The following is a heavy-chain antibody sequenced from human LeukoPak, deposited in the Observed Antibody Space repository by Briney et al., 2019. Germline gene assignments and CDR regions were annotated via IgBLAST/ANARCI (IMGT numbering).Heavy chain of an antibody. D-gene: IGHD6-13*01. V-gene: IGHV4-61*03. CDR2: IYYNGNT. CDR3: ARDRMQQRNFDY. CDR1: GDSVSSGGYY. Sequence: SGTLSLTCTVSGDSVSSGGYYWSCIRQPPGKGLEWIGYIYYNGNTNYNPSLKTRVTISVDTSKNHFSLKLSSVTAADTAVYYCARDRMQQRNFDYWGQGTLVTVSS. J-gene: IGHJ4*02.